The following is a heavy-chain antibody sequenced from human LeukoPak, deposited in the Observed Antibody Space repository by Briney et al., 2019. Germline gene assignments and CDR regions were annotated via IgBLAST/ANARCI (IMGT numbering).Heavy chain of an antibody. J-gene: IGHJ4*02. V-gene: IGHV3-74*01. CDR3: ARDEGTMTAPY. Sequence: GGSLRLSCAASGFTFSRYWMHWVRQAPGKGLMWVSRISPDGSTTFYADSVKGRFTISRDNSRSTVHLQMSSLRAEDTAIYYCARDEGTMTAPYWGQGTLVTVSS. CDR1: GFTFSRYW. CDR2: ISPDGSTT.